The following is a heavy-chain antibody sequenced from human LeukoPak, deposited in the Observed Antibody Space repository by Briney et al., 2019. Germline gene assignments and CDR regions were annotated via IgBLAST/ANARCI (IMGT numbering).Heavy chain of an antibody. CDR2: ISGSGVTT. CDR1: GFTFNSYA. CDR3: AKATEVGSGSYPHFDY. Sequence: GGSLRLSCAASGFTFNSYAMSWVRQAPGKGLEWVSAISGSGVTTYYADSVKGRFTISRDNSKNTLYLQMDSLRAEDTAVYYCAKATEVGSGSYPHFDYWGQGTLVTVSS. J-gene: IGHJ4*02. D-gene: IGHD3-10*01. V-gene: IGHV3-23*01.